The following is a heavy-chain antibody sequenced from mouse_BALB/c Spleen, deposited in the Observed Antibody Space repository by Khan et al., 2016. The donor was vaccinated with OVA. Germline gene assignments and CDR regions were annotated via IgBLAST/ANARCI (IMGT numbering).Heavy chain of an antibody. CDR1: GYTLTSYW. CDR3: ARLLINFDY. CDR2: INPSNGRT. J-gene: IGHJ2*01. V-gene: IGHV1S81*02. D-gene: IGHD2-1*01. Sequence: QVQLKQSGAELVNPGASVNLSCKASGYTLTSYWMHWVKQRPGQGLEWIGEINPSNGRTNYNEKFKSKATLTVDKSSSTAYMQLSSPTSEDSAVYYCARLLINFDYWGQGTTLIVSS.